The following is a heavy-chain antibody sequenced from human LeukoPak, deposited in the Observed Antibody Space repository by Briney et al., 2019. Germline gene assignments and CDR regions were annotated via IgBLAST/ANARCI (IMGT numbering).Heavy chain of an antibody. CDR3: AKGAGDYMWGDYFDY. D-gene: IGHD4-17*01. V-gene: IGHV3-23*01. CDR2: ISGSGGST. J-gene: IGHJ4*02. CDR1: GFTFTSYG. Sequence: GGSLRLSCAASGFTFTSYGMNWVRQAPGQGLEWVSVISGSGGSTYYADSVKGRFIISRDNSKNTLYLQMSSLRAEDTAVYYCAKGAGDYMWGDYFDYWGQGTLVTVSS.